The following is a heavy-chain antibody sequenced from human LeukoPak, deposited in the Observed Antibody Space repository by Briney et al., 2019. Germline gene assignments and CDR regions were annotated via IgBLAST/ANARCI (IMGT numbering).Heavy chain of an antibody. CDR1: GYTFTSYG. J-gene: IGHJ4*02. CDR2: ISAYNGNT. Sequence: GASVKVSCKASGYTFTSYGISWVRQAPGQGLEWMGWISAYNGNTNYAQKLQDRVTMTTDTSTSTAYMELRSLRSDDTAVYFCAREGRHLVTYHFDYWGQGTLVTVFS. V-gene: IGHV1-18*01. D-gene: IGHD6-13*01. CDR3: AREGRHLVTYHFDY.